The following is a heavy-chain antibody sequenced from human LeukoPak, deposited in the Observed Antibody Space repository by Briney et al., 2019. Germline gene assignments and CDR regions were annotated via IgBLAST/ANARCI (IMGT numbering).Heavy chain of an antibody. V-gene: IGHV3-21*01. CDR2: ISSSSSYI. CDR1: GFTFSSYS. J-gene: IGHJ6*02. Sequence: GGSLRLSCAASGFTFSSYSMNWVRQAPGNGLEWVSSISSSSSYIYYADSVKGRFTISRDNSKNTLYLQMNSLRAEDTAVYYCARDPAATLFEKYYYYGMDVWGQGTTVTVSS. D-gene: IGHD2-15*01. CDR3: ARDPAATLFEKYYYYGMDV.